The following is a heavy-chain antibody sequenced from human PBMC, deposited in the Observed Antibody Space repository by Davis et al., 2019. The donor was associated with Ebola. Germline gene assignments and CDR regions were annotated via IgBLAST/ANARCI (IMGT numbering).Heavy chain of an antibody. D-gene: IGHD5-12*01. CDR1: GGSISSSSYY. CDR2: IYYSGST. J-gene: IGHJ4*02. Sequence: GSLRLSCTVSGGSISSSSYYWGWIRQPPGKGLEWIGNIYYSGSTYYNTSLKSRVTISVDRSKNQFSLKLSSVTAADTAVYYCARKRGYSGYDRFDYWGQGTLVTVSS. V-gene: IGHV4-39*01. CDR3: ARKRGYSGYDRFDY.